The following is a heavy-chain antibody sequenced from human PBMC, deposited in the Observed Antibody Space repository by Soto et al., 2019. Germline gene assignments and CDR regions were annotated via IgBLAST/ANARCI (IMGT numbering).Heavy chain of an antibody. CDR1: GFTFSNYV. V-gene: IGHV3-23*01. D-gene: IGHD5-12*01. J-gene: IGHJ4*02. CDR3: AKGYSGYDSGVDH. CDR2: ITGGGGAT. Sequence: EVQLLESGGGLVQPGGSLRLSCAASGFTFSNYVMSWVRQAPGKGLEWVLSITGGGGATFYADSVKGRFTISRDNSKNTLYLQMNSLRAEDTAVYYCAKGYSGYDSGVDHWGQGTLVTVSS.